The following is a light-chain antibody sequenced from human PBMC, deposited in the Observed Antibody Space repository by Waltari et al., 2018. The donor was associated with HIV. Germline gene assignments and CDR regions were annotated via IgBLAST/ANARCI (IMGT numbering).Light chain of an antibody. Sequence: QSVLTQPPSVSGAPGQRVTISCTGGSSNIGADSDVHLYQQIPGTAPKLLISGDKNRPSGVPDRFAASKSGTSASLAITGLQAEDEADYFCQSYDRSLSASVVFGGGTKLTVL. CDR2: GDK. J-gene: IGLJ2*01. V-gene: IGLV1-40*01. CDR1: SSNIGADSD. CDR3: QSYDRSLSASVV.